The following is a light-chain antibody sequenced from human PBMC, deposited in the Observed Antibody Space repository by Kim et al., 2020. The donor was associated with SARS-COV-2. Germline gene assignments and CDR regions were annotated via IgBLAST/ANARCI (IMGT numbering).Light chain of an antibody. J-gene: IGLJ3*02. CDR2: GKN. Sequence: LGQTVRMTCQGDSLRSYYASWYQQKPGQAPVLVIYGKNNRPSGIPDRFSGSSSGNTASLTITGAQAEDEADYYCNSRDSSGNHWVFGGGTQLTVL. CDR3: NSRDSSGNHWV. V-gene: IGLV3-19*01. CDR1: SLRSYY.